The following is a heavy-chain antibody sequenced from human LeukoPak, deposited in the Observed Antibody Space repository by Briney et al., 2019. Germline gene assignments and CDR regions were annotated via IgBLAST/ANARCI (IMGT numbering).Heavy chain of an antibody. D-gene: IGHD3-16*01. CDR1: GFTFSSYS. CDR3: ARDTSLSGY. J-gene: IGHJ4*02. Sequence: GGPLRLSCAASGFTFSSYSMNWVRQAPGKGLEWVSSISSSSSYIYYADSVKGRCTISRDKAKNPLYLQMNILRAEDTAVYYCARDTSLSGYWGQGTLVTVSS. CDR2: ISSSSSYI. V-gene: IGHV3-21*01.